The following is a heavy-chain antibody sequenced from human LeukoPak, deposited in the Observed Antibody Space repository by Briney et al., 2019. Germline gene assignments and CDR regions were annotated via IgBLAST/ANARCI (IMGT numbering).Heavy chain of an antibody. CDR1: GHTSTTYA. Sequence: GGSAKVSCKASGHTSTTYAIHWVRQAPGQGLEWMGWINAGNGNIKYSQKLQGRVTITGDTSASTAYMELSSLRSEDTAVYYCARGYCSSTSCYMDVWGQGTTVT. CDR2: INAGNGNI. CDR3: ARGYCSSTSCYMDV. D-gene: IGHD2-2*01. J-gene: IGHJ6*02. V-gene: IGHV1-3*01.